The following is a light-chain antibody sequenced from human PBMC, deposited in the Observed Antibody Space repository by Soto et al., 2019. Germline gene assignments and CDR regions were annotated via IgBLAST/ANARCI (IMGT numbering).Light chain of an antibody. J-gene: IGKJ1*01. CDR3: QQYGSSPRT. Sequence: VTTHPRAIVSVSPGDRATLSCSGSQSVSSSYLAWYQQKPGQAPRLLIYGESSRATGIPDRFSGSGSGTDLTLTISSLEPGDLAVYYCQQYGSSPRTCGQGTKVDIK. CDR2: GES. V-gene: IGKV3-20*01. CDR1: QSVSSSY.